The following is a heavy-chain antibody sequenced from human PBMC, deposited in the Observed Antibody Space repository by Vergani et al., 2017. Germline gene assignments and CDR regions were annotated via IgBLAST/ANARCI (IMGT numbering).Heavy chain of an antibody. CDR3: AGMSRGIAVAGS. J-gene: IGHJ4*02. CDR2: INYKGST. V-gene: IGHV4-39*01. CDR1: GGSISSSSYF. Sequence: QLQLQESGPGLVKPSETLSLTCTVSGGSISSSSYFWGWIRQPPGKGLEWIGSINYKGSTYYNPSLKSRVAISIDTSKNQFSLRQNSVTAADTALYSCAGMSRGIAVAGSWGQGTLVTVSS. D-gene: IGHD6-19*01.